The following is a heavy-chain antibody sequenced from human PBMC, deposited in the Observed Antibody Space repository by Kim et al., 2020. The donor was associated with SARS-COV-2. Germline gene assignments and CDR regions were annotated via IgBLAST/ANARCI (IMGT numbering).Heavy chain of an antibody. CDR3: ARSGPGRGGYYYYYMDV. V-gene: IGHV4-59*01. CDR2: IYYSGST. Sequence: SETLSLTCTVSGGSISSYYWSWIRQPPGKGLEWIGYIYYSGSTNYNPSLKSRVTISVDTSKNQFSLKLSSVTAADTAVYYCARSGPGRGGYYYYYMDVWGKGTTVTVSS. J-gene: IGHJ6*03. D-gene: IGHD6-25*01. CDR1: GGSISSYY.